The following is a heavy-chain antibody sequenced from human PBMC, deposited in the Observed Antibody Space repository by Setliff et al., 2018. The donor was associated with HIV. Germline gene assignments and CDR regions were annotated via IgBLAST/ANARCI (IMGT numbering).Heavy chain of an antibody. Sequence: SETLSPTCAASGGFTSSSTWWSWLGQPPGKGLEWIGEIYHNGSTNYNTFRKSRVTISVDKSKNQFSLKLSSVTAAATAVYYCARVGYHYYYDRSGYCTAELFDYWGQGTLVTVSS. V-gene: IGHV4-4*02. CDR1: GGFTSSSTW. J-gene: IGHJ4*02. CDR3: ARVGYHYYYDRSGYCTAELFDY. D-gene: IGHD3-22*01. CDR2: IYHNGST.